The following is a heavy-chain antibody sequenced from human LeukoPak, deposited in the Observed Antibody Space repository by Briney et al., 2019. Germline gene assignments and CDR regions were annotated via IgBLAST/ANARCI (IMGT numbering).Heavy chain of an antibody. CDR1: GFTFSDYG. CDR2: ISGRSSAI. Sequence: GGSLRLSCAASGFTFSDYGMNWVRQAPGKGLEWVSYISGRSSAIYYADSVKGRFTISRDNAKNSLYLQMNSLRAEDTAVYYCGSSRSGIQLPGYYMDVWGEGTTVTVSS. V-gene: IGHV3-48*04. J-gene: IGHJ6*03. CDR3: GSSRSGIQLPGYYMDV. D-gene: IGHD5-18*01.